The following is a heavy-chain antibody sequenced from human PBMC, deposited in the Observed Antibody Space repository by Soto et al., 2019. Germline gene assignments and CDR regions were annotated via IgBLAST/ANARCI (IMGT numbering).Heavy chain of an antibody. D-gene: IGHD6-25*01. CDR2: ISWNSGSI. CDR3: AKGNLGVPSGWFDP. V-gene: IGHV3-9*01. CDR1: GFTFDDYA. J-gene: IGHJ5*02. Sequence: GGSLRLSCAASGFTFDDYAMHWVRQAPGKGLEWVSGISWNSGSIGYADSVKGRFTISRDNAKNSLYLQMNSLRAEDTALYYCAKGNLGVPSGWFDPWGQGTLVTVSS.